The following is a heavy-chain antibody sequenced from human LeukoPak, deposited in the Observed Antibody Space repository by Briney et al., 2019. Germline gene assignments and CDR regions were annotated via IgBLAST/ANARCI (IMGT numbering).Heavy chain of an antibody. J-gene: IGHJ5*02. D-gene: IGHD6-6*01. CDR1: GYTFTSYA. V-gene: IGHV1-18*01. CDR3: ARGQLVPPNWFDP. Sequence: ASVKVSCKASGYTFTSYAFSWVRQAPGQGLEWMGWISAYNGDTKFARKFQGRVTLTTDASTTIGYMELRSLTSDDTAVYYCARGQLVPPNWFDPWGQGTPVTVSS. CDR2: ISAYNGDT.